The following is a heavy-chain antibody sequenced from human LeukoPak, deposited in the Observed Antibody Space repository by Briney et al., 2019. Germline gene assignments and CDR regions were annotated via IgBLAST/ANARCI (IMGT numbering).Heavy chain of an antibody. J-gene: IGHJ6*03. CDR3: ARDPLGDYYGSGNHMDV. Sequence: GGSLRLSCAASGFTFSSFAIHWVRQAPGKGLEWVAVISYDGRNKNYADSVKGRFSISRDNAKNTLDLNLNSLRTEDTAVYYCARDPLGDYYGSGNHMDVRGKGTMVTVSS. D-gene: IGHD3-10*01. CDR1: GFTFSSFA. CDR2: ISYDGRNK. V-gene: IGHV3-30*01.